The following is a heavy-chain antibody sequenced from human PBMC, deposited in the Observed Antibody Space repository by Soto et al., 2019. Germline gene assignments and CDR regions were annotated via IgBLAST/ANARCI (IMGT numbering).Heavy chain of an antibody. D-gene: IGHD6-19*01. CDR2: IYYNGST. CDR3: ARQPGWVLDY. V-gene: IGHV4-39*01. CDR1: GGSISRTMHY. Sequence: PSETRCLTCTVSGGSISRTMHYWRRNRQHPGKGLECMGSIYYNGSTYYNPSLKSRATISVDTSKNHFSLQLTSRPAADTALYYCARQPGWVLDYRGQGALVTVSS. J-gene: IGHJ4*02.